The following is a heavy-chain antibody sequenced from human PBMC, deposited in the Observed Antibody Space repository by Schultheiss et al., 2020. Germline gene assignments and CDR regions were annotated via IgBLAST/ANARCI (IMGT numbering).Heavy chain of an antibody. CDR1: GFTFSNYA. CDR2: ISGSGGST. CDR3: ARAWGATRYYYYGMDV. Sequence: GGSLRLSCAASGFTFSNYAMSWVRQGPGKGPEWVSAISGSGGSTYYADSVKGRFTISRDNSKNTLYLQMNSLRAEDTAVYYCARAWGATRYYYYGMDVWGQGTTVTVSS. V-gene: IGHV3-23*01. J-gene: IGHJ6*02. D-gene: IGHD1-1*01.